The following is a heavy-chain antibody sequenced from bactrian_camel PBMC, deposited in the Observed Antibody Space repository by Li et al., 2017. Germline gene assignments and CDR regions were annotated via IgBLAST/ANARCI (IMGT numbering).Heavy chain of an antibody. CDR1: GYTYSSYC. CDR2: IDSDGST. J-gene: IGHJ6*01. V-gene: IGHV3S26*01. Sequence: VQLVESGGGLVQPGGSLRLSCAASGYTYSSYCMGWFRQAPGKEREGVAAIDSDGSTSYADSVKGRFTISQDNAKNTLYLQMNSLKPEDTAMYYCAAYPYFVGGRCADFGYWGQGTQVTVS. CDR3: AAYPYFVGGRCADFGY. D-gene: IGHD2*01.